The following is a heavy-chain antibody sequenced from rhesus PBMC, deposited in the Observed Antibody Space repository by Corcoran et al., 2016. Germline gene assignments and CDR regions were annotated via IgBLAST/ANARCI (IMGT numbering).Heavy chain of an antibody. CDR3: ARNGPLTMVRFDV. Sequence: QVRLQQWGEGLVKPSETLSLTCAVYGGSISGSYYWICFRRPPWMELAWIGYIYGTGASTNYNPPLNSRVTISKDTSKNQFSLKLSSVSAADTAVYYCARNGPLTMVRFDVWGPGVLVTVSS. CDR1: GGSISGSYY. V-gene: IGHV4-73*01. D-gene: IGHD3-16*01. CDR2: IYGTGAST. J-gene: IGHJ5-1*01.